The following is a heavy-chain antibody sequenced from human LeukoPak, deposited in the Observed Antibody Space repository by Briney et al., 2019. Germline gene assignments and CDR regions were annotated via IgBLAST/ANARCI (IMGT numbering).Heavy chain of an antibody. V-gene: IGHV4-59*01. Sequence: SGPTLVNPSETLSLTCTVSGGSISSYSWSWIRQPPGKVLEWIGYISYSGSTNYNPSLKSRVTISVDTSKNQFSLKLSSVTAADTAVYYCARYIWGSYPTFEDYWGQGTLVTVSS. CDR1: GGSISSYS. CDR3: ARYIWGSYPTFEDY. CDR2: ISYSGST. J-gene: IGHJ4*02. D-gene: IGHD3-16*02.